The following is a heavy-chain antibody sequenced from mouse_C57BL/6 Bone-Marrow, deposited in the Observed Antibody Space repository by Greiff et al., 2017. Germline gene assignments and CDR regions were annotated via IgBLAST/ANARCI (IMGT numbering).Heavy chain of an antibody. D-gene: IGHD1-1*01. CDR2: INPSTGGT. CDR3: AREDYYGYFDD. CDR1: GYSFTGYY. J-gene: IGHJ2*01. V-gene: IGHV1-43*01. Sequence: DVQLQESGPELVKPGASVKISCKASGYSFTGYYMHWVKQSSEKSLEWIGEINPSTGGTSYNQKFKGKATLTVDESSSTAYMQLKSLTSEDSAVYYCAREDYYGYFDDWGPGTTLTVSS.